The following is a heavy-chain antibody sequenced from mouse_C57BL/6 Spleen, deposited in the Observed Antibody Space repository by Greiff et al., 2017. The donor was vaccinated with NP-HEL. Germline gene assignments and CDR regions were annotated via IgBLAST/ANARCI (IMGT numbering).Heavy chain of an antibody. D-gene: IGHD1-1*01. Sequence: QVQLQQPGAELVRPGSSVKLSCKASGYTFTSYWMHWVKQRPIQGLEWIGNIDPSDSETHYNQKFKDKATLTVDKSSSTAYMQLSSLTSEDSAVYDCARYGDYYGSSSGFAYWGQGTLVTVSA. CDR1: GYTFTSYW. V-gene: IGHV1-52*01. CDR2: IDPSDSET. CDR3: ARYGDYYGSSSGFAY. J-gene: IGHJ3*01.